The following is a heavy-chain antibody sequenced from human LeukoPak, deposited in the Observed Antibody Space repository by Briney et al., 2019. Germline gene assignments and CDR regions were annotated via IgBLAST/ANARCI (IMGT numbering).Heavy chain of an antibody. J-gene: IGHJ4*02. CDR1: GFTFSNYS. Sequence: GGSLRLSCVVSGFTFSNYSMNWVRQAPGKGLEWVSYISSGGRTKYYADSVRGRLTTSRDNAKSSLSLQMDSLRAEDTAVYYCARDRGSYGYGASDYWGQGTLVTVSS. V-gene: IGHV3-48*04. CDR3: ARDRGSYGYGASDY. CDR2: ISSGGRTK. D-gene: IGHD5-18*01.